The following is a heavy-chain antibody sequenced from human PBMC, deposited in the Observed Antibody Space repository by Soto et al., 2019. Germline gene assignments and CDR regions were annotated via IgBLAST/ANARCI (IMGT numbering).Heavy chain of an antibody. CDR3: ANSPGYSSSYSFDY. V-gene: IGHV3-23*01. J-gene: IGHJ4*02. Sequence: EVQLLESGGGLVQPGGSLRLSCAASGLTFSSYAMSWVRQAPGTGLEWVSAISGSGGSTYYADSVKGRFTISRDNSKNTLYLQMNSLRAEATAVYYCANSPGYSSSYSFDYWGQGTLVTVSS. CDR2: ISGSGGST. CDR1: GLTFSSYA. D-gene: IGHD6-13*01.